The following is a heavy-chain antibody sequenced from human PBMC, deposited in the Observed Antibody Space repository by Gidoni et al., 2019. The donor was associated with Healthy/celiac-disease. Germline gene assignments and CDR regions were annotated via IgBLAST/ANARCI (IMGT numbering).Heavy chain of an antibody. J-gene: IGHJ6*02. Sequence: EVQLVESGGGLIQPGGSLRLSCAASGFTVSSNYMSWVRQAPGKGLEWVSVIYSGGSTYYSDSVKGRFTISRDNSKNTLYLQMNSLRAEDTAVYYCARARWSGFFAYYGMDVWGQGTTVTVSS. D-gene: IGHD3-3*01. CDR3: ARARWSGFFAYYGMDV. CDR1: GFTVSSNY. V-gene: IGHV3-53*01. CDR2: IYSGGST.